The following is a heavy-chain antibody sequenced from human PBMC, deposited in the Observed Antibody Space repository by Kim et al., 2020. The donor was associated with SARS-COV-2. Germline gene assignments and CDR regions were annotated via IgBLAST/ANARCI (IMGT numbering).Heavy chain of an antibody. V-gene: IGHV3-21*01. CDR1: GFAFSSFN. D-gene: IGHD2-15*01. J-gene: IGHJ4*02. CDR3: SSEACSGSSCYY. Sequence: GGSLRLSCAASGFAFSSFNMNWVRQAPGKGLEWVSSISTSSYRFYADSVKGRFTISRDNAQNLLYLQMNSLRAEDTAIYYCSSEACSGSSCYYWGQGALV. CDR2: ISTSSYR.